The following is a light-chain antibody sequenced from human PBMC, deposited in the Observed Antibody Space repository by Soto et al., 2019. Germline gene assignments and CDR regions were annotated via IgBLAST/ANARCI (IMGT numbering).Light chain of an antibody. CDR2: GAS. J-gene: IGKJ2*01. CDR3: QQSYSTPPYT. V-gene: IGKV1-39*01. Sequence: DIQMTQSPSSLSASVGDRVTITCRASQTITTYLNWYQQKPGKAPKLLIYGASNLRSGVPSRFSGGGSGTDFTLTIGILQPEDSATYFCQQSYSTPPYTFGQGTKV. CDR1: QTITTY.